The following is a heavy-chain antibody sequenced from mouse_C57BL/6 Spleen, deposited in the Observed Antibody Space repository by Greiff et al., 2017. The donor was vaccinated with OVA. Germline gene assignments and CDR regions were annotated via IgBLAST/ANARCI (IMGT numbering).Heavy chain of an antibody. CDR1: GYTFTDYY. J-gene: IGHJ2*01. CDR3: ARLTDFDY. Sequence: VQLQQSGPELVKPGASVKISCKASGYTFTDYYMNWVKQSHGKSLEWLGDINPNNGGTRYNQKFKGQATLTVDKSSSTAYLELRSLTSEDSAVYYCARLTDFDYGRQGTTLTVSA. CDR2: INPNNGGT. V-gene: IGHV1-26*01.